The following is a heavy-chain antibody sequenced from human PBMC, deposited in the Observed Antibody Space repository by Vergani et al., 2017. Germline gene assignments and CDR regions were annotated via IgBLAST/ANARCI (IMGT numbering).Heavy chain of an antibody. J-gene: IGHJ6*02. V-gene: IGHV4-38-2*01. CDR2: IHHSGDT. CDR1: DCSIMTNPY. D-gene: IGHD3-10*01. Sequence: QVQLQESGPGLVKPSETLTLTCDVSDCSIMTNPYWGWFRQSPGKGLEWIGCIHHSGDTHYNSSLKSRVSISIVSSSKFSLSLTSVTAADTAIYYCAGHRGSAGVFHSSYFYGMDVWGHGTTVTVSS. CDR3: AGHRGSAGVFHSSYFYGMDV.